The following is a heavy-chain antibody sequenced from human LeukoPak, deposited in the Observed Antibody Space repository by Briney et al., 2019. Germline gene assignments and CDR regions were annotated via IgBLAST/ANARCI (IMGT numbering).Heavy chain of an antibody. CDR1: GYSISSGYY. D-gene: IGHD3-3*01. CDR3: ARETSGYHDY. Sequence: PSETLSLTCTVSGYSISSGYYWAWIRQPPGKGLEWIGSIYHSGGTYNNPSLKSRLTMSVDTSKNQFSLKLSSVTAADTAVYYCARETSGYHDYWGQGTLVTVSS. J-gene: IGHJ4*02. V-gene: IGHV4-38-2*02. CDR2: IYHSGGT.